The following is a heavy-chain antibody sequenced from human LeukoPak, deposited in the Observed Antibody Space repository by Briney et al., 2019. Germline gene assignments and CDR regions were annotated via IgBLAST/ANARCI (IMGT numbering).Heavy chain of an antibody. CDR3: AGGPGRPGDY. Sequence: GGSLRLSCAASGFTFSSYWMSWVRQAPGKGLESVANIKQDGSEKYYVDSVKGRFTISRDNAKNSLYLKMNSPKAQDTALYYCAGGPGRPGDYWGQGTLVTVSS. CDR2: IKQDGSEK. CDR1: GFTFSSYW. V-gene: IGHV3-7*03. D-gene: IGHD6-25*01. J-gene: IGHJ4*02.